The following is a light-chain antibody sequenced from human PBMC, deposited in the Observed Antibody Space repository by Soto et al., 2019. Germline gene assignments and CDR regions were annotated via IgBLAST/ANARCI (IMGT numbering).Light chain of an antibody. J-gene: IGKJ1*01. CDR3: QQYYTFPWT. Sequence: DIQMTQSPSSVSAPVGDRVTITCRAKLPISNYLAWYQQKPGKAPNLLIYAASTLQSGVLSRFSGGGAGTDFTLTISCLQSEDFATDYCQQYYTFPWTFGQGTQV. CDR2: AAS. V-gene: IGKV1-12*01. CDR1: LPISNY.